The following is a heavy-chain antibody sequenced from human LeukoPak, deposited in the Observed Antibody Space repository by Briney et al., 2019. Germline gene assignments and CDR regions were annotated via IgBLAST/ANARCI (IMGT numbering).Heavy chain of an antibody. CDR3: AREDLVGATTLDY. CDR2: IKKDGSEK. Sequence: PGGSLRLSCAASGFTFTNYWMNWVRQAPGKGLEWVANIKKDGSEKYYVDSVKGRFTISRDNAKNSLYLQMNSLRADDTAVYYCAREDLVGATTLDYWGQGTLVTVSS. CDR1: GFTFTNYW. J-gene: IGHJ4*02. V-gene: IGHV3-7*03. D-gene: IGHD1-26*01.